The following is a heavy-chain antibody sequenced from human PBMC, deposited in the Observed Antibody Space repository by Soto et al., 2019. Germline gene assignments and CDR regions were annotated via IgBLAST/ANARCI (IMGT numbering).Heavy chain of an antibody. Sequence: LRLSCAASGFTFRSSAMSWARQAPGRGLEWVSTISGGGDYTYYADSVKGRFTISRDNSKNTLSLQMNGLRVEDTAVYYCAKDRLAGNFDYWGQGTQVTVSS. V-gene: IGHV3-23*01. J-gene: IGHJ4*02. CDR2: ISGGGDYT. CDR1: GFTFRSSA. CDR3: AKDRLAGNFDY.